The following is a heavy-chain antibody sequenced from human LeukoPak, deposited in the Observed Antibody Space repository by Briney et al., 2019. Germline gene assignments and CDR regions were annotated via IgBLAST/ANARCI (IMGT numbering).Heavy chain of an antibody. CDR2: IYTSGST. Sequence: SQTLSLTCTVSGGSIYSGSYYWRWIRQPAGKGLEWIGRIYTSGSTNYNPSLKSRYTISVDTSKNRFSLKLSSVTAADTAVYYCARDRRDGYNLYYFDLWGQGTLVTVSS. CDR1: GGSIYSGSYY. D-gene: IGHD5-24*01. CDR3: ARDRRDGYNLYYFDL. V-gene: IGHV4-61*02. J-gene: IGHJ4*02.